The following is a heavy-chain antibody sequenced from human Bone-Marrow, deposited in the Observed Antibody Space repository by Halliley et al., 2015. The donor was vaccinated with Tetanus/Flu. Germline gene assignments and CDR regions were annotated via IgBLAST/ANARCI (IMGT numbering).Heavy chain of an antibody. CDR3: ARGGVVVPASWRYDVKFDP. V-gene: IGHV4-34*01. Sequence: NQGGSPPYTPSPNSRVTISADTPRTQFSLKLRSVAAADTAIYYCARGGVVVPASWRYDVKFDPWGQGTLVTVSS. J-gene: IGHJ5*02. CDR2: NQGGSP. D-gene: IGHD2-2*01.